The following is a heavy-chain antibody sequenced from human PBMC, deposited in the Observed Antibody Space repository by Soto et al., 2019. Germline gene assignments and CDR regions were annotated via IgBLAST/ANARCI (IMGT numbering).Heavy chain of an antibody. Sequence: GGSLRLSCAASGFTFSDYYMSWIRQAPGKGLEWVSYISSSGSTIYYADSVKGRFTISRDNAKNSLYLQMNSLRAEDTAVYYCARDEDVEQLVPVFDYWGQGTLVTVSS. CDR2: ISSSGSTI. CDR1: GFTFSDYY. V-gene: IGHV3-11*04. D-gene: IGHD6-13*01. J-gene: IGHJ4*02. CDR3: ARDEDVEQLVPVFDY.